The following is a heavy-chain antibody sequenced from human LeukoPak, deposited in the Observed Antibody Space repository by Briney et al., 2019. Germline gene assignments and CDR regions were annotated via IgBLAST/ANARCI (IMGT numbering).Heavy chain of an antibody. Sequence: GGSLRLSCAASGFTFDDYAMHWVRQAPGKGLEWVSGISWNSGSIGYADSVKGRFTISRDNAKNSLYLQMNSLRAEDMALYYCARGGIGDPLRGDYWGQGTLVTVSS. D-gene: IGHD3-16*01. CDR3: ARGGIGDPLRGDY. CDR2: ISWNSGSI. V-gene: IGHV3-9*03. CDR1: GFTFDDYA. J-gene: IGHJ4*02.